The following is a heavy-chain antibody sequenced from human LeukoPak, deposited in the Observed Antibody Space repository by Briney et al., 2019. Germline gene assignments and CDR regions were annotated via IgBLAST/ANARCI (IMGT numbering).Heavy chain of an antibody. CDR2: INPFSGGT. V-gene: IGHV1-2*04. J-gene: IGHJ4*02. Sequence: ASLKVSCKASGYSFTDYYIHWVRQAPGQGLEWMGWINPFSGGTKYAQKFQGWVTMTRDTSISTAYMELSRLTSDDTAVYYCARGGYDFDYWGQGTLVTVSS. D-gene: IGHD3-22*01. CDR3: ARGGYDFDY. CDR1: GYSFTDYY.